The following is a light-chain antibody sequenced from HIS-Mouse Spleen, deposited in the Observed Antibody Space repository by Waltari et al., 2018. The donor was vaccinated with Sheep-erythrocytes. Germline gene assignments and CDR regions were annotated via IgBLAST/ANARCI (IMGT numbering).Light chain of an antibody. CDR2: DVS. Sequence: QSALTQPRSVSGSPGQSVTISCTGTSSDVGGYNYVSWYQQHPGKAPNPMIYDVSKRPYGVPVRFSGPKSGTTASQTISGLQAEDEADYYCCSYAGSYNHVFATGTKVTVL. V-gene: IGLV2-11*01. CDR3: CSYAGSYNHV. CDR1: SSDVGGYNY. J-gene: IGLJ1*01.